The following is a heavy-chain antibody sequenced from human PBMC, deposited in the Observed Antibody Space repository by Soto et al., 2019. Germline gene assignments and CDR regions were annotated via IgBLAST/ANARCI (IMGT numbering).Heavy chain of an antibody. Sequence: QVQLVQSGAEVKKPGSSVKVSCKTSGVSFNNNGIGWVRQAPGHGLEWMGGVSPPFRTSNYARKFQGRISMTADASRGTVNMELSSLTSEDTAQYYCARVLYYGSGSYSPYGMDVWGQGTTVTVSS. D-gene: IGHD3-10*01. CDR2: VSPPFRTS. CDR3: ARVLYYGSGSYSPYGMDV. V-gene: IGHV1-69*01. J-gene: IGHJ6*02. CDR1: GVSFNNNG.